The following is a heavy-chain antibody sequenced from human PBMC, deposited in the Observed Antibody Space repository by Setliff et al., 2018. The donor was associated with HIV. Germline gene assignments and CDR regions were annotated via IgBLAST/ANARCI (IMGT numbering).Heavy chain of an antibody. CDR1: GGSISSSSYY. D-gene: IGHD5-18*01. CDR2: MYYSGST. CDR3: ARVFVDTAVLRVLEYYFDS. V-gene: IGHV4-39*07. J-gene: IGHJ4*02. Sequence: SETLSLTCTVSGGSISSSSYYWGWVRQPPGKGLEWIGSMYYSGSTYYTPSLKSLITISLDTSKNQFSLRMRSVTAADTAVYYCARVFVDTAVLRVLEYYFDSWGRGTLVTVSS.